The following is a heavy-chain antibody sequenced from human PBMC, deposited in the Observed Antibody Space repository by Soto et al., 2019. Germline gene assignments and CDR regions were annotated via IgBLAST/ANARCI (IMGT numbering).Heavy chain of an antibody. CDR3: ARVTEAEILWFGATDY. J-gene: IGHJ4*02. V-gene: IGHV3-21*01. CDR1: GFTFSSYS. Sequence: EVQLVESGGGLVKPGGSLRLSCAASGFTFSSYSMNWVRQAPGKGLEWVSSISSSSSYIYYADSVKGRFTISRDNATNSLYLQMNSLRADDTAVYYCARVTEAEILWFGATDYWGQGTLDTVSS. D-gene: IGHD3-10*01. CDR2: ISSSSSYI.